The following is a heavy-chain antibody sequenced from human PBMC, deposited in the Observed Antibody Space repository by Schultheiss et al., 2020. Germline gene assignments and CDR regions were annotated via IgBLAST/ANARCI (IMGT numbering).Heavy chain of an antibody. Sequence: GGSLRLSCAASGFAFSSYAMHWVRQAPGKGLEWVAVISYDGSNKYYAESVKGRFTISRDNYKNTLYLQMNSLRAEETAVYYCARSYYYGSGSYPNWGEGSLV. D-gene: IGHD3-10*01. CDR1: GFAFSSYA. V-gene: IGHV3-30-3*01. CDR2: ISYDGSNK. CDR3: ARSYYYGSGSYPN. J-gene: IGHJ4*02.